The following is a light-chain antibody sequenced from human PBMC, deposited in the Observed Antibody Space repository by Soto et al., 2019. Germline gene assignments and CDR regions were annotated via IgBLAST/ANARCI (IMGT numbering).Light chain of an antibody. CDR2: DAS. V-gene: IGKV1-33*01. CDR1: QDIRNY. Sequence: DIQMTQSPSSLSASVGDRVTITCQASQDIRNYLNWYQQKPGKAPKLLIYDASNLETGVPSRFSGSGSGTDFTFTISSPQPEDIATYYCQQYDNLPLTLGPGTKVDSK. J-gene: IGKJ3*01. CDR3: QQYDNLPLT.